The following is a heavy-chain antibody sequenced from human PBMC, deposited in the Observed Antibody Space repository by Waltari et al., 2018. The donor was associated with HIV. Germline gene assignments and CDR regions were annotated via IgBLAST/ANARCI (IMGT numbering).Heavy chain of an antibody. CDR2: ISSTSSFI. V-gene: IGHV3-21*01. Sequence: EVQLVESGGGLVMPGGSLRLSCVVSGFTFNTFSMTWVRQAPGKGLEWVSSISSTSSFIYYADSVKGRFTISRDNGKNSLYLQINNLRVEDTAVYYCASEDFWSGPHNWGQGTLVTVSS. D-gene: IGHD3-3*01. CDR3: ASEDFWSGPHN. J-gene: IGHJ4*02. CDR1: GFTFNTFS.